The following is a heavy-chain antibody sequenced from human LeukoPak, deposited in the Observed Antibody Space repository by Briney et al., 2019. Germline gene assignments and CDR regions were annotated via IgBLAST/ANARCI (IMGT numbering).Heavy chain of an antibody. CDR1: GGSVSSYC. J-gene: IGHJ6*03. V-gene: IGHV4-59*04. CDR3: ARHKDYYYSYMDV. CDR2: IYYSGST. Sequence: ASQSLSLTCTVAGGSVSSYCRGWVRQPPGKGLGWIGYIYYSGSTYYNPSLTSRVTISVDTSKNQFSLKLSSVTAADTAVYYCARHKDYYYSYMDVWGKGTTVTISS.